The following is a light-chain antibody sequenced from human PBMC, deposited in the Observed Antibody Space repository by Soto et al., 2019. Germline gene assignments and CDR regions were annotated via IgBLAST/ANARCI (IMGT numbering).Light chain of an antibody. CDR2: EVT. CDR3: GSYAGSSTLYV. J-gene: IGLJ1*01. V-gene: IGLV2-8*01. Sequence: QSVLTQPPSASGSLGQSVTISCTGTASDVGAYNYVSWYQQHPGKAPKLMIYEVTKRPSGVPDRFSGSKSGNTASLTVSGLQAEDEADYYCGSYAGSSTLYVFGTGTKVTVL. CDR1: ASDVGAYNY.